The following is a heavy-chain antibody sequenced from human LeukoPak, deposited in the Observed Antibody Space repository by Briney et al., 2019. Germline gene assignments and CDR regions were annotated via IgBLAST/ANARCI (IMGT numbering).Heavy chain of an antibody. V-gene: IGHV1-69*04. CDR1: GGTFSSYT. CDR3: ARDRGEKKYNWGDVGDY. J-gene: IGHJ4*02. D-gene: IGHD1-20*01. Sequence: LVKVFCQASGGTFSSYTNSWVPQAPGPGPEWMGRIIPFHGIPNYAQKFQGRVTITADKSTSTAYMELSSLMSENTAVYYCARDRGEKKYNWGDVGDYWGQGTLVTVSS. CDR2: IIPFHGIP.